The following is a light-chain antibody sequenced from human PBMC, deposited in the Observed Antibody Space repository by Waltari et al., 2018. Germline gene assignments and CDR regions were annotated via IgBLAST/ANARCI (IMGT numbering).Light chain of an antibody. J-gene: IGLJ1*01. CDR1: RSNVGSNT. CDR2: SNK. Sequence: QSVLTQPPSASGTPGQTVTISCSGSRSNVGSNTVNWFQQVPGTAPKLLIYSNKQRPSGVPDRFSGSKSAPSASLAISGLQSEDEADYYCAAWDDSLNAYVFGTGTQVPVL. CDR3: AAWDDSLNAYV. V-gene: IGLV1-44*01.